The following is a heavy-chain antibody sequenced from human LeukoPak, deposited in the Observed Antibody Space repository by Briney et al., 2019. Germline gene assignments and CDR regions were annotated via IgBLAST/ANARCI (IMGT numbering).Heavy chain of an antibody. Sequence: PGGSLRLSCAASGFTFDDYGMSWVRQPPGKGLEWVSGINWNGGSIGYADSVKGRFTISRDNAKNSLYLQMNSLRAEDTALYYCARADCSGGSCYFDYWGQGTLVTVSS. V-gene: IGHV3-20*04. CDR3: ARADCSGGSCYFDY. D-gene: IGHD2-15*01. CDR2: INWNGGSI. J-gene: IGHJ4*02. CDR1: GFTFDDYG.